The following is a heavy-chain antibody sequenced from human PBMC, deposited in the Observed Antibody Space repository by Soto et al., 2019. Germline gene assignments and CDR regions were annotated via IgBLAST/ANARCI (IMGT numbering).Heavy chain of an antibody. CDR1: GFSLSTSGVD. J-gene: IGHJ6*03. Sequence: QITLKESGPTLVKPTQTLTLTCTFSGFSLSTSGVDVGWIRQPPGKALEWLALIYWDDDKRYSPSLKSRLTITKDTSKNQVVLTMTNMDPVDTATYYCALQHYDWGLNYYYYYMDVWDKGTTVTVSS. CDR3: ALQHYDWGLNYYYYYMDV. CDR2: IYWDDDK. D-gene: IGHD3-16*01. V-gene: IGHV2-5*02.